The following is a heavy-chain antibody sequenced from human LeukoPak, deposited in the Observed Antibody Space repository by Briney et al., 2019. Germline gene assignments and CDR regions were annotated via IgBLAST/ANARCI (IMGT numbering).Heavy chain of an antibody. Sequence: SETLSLTCTVSGGSISSGDYYWSWIRQPPGKGLEWIGYIYYSRSTYYNPSLKSRVTISVDTSKNQFSLKLSSVTAADTAVYYCQGYSSGWSVFGYAFDIWGQGTMVTVSS. J-gene: IGHJ3*02. V-gene: IGHV4-30-4*08. D-gene: IGHD6-19*01. CDR3: QGYSSGWSVFGYAFDI. CDR1: GGSISSGDYY. CDR2: IYYSRST.